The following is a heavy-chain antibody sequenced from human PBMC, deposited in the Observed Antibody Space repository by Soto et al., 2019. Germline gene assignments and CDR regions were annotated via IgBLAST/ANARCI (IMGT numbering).Heavy chain of an antibody. Sequence: EVQLMETGGGLIQPGGSLRLPCAASGFTVSSNYMSWVRQAPGKGLEWVSVIFSGGSTYYADAVKGRFTISRDNSKNTLDLQMNSLRAADTAVYYCTRVLPGYGSSWPREWGQGTLVTVSS. J-gene: IGHJ4*02. CDR2: IFSGGST. V-gene: IGHV3-53*02. CDR1: GFTVSSNY. D-gene: IGHD6-13*01. CDR3: TRVLPGYGSSWPRE.